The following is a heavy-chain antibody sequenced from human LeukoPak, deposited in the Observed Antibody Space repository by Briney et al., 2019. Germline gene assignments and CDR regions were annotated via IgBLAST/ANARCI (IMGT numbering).Heavy chain of an antibody. D-gene: IGHD1-26*01. V-gene: IGHV4-59*12. J-gene: IGHJ6*03. CDR2: IYYSGST. CDR1: GGSNSSYY. CDR3: ARLVGAGKDYYYYYMDV. Sequence: SETLSLTCTVSGGSNSSYYWSWIRQPPWKGLEWNGYIYYSGSTNYNPSLKSRVTISVDTSKNQFSLKVSSVTAADTAVYYCARLVGAGKDYYYYYMDVWGKGTTVTVSS.